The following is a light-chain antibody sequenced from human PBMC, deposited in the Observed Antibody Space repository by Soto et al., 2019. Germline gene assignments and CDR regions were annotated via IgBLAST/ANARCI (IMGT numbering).Light chain of an antibody. CDR1: QSINNW. V-gene: IGKV1-5*03. CDR2: KTS. CDR3: QQYKSFSLT. Sequence: IQMTQSPSTLSASVGDRVTITCRASQSINNWLAWYQQKPGKAPKLLIYKTSNLESGVPSRFSGSGSGTEFSLTINSLPPDDFATYYCQQYKSFSLTFGGGTRVEVK. J-gene: IGKJ4*01.